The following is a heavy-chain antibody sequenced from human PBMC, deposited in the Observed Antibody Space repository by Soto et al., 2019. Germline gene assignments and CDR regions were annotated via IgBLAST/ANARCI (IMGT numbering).Heavy chain of an antibody. J-gene: IGHJ6*03. CDR3: VSKLVNHYYMDV. CDR2: MNPNSGNT. CDR1: GYTFTSYD. D-gene: IGHD3-9*01. V-gene: IGHV1-8*01. Sequence: GASVKVSCKASGYTFTSYDINWVRQATGQGLEWMGWMNPNSGNTGYAQKFQGRVTMTRNTSISTAYMELSSLRSEDTAVYYCVSKLVNHYYMDVWGKGTTVTVSS.